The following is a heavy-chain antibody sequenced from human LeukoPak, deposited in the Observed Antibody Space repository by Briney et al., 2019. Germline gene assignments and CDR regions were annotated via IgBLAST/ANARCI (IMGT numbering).Heavy chain of an antibody. CDR3: ARRSRCDSTPRYGMDV. CDR2: IYPGDSDT. CDR1: GYSFTSYW. J-gene: IGHJ6*02. Sequence: GESLKISCKGSGYSFTSYWIGWVRQMPGKGLEWMGIIYPGDSDTRYGPSFQGQVTISADKSISTAYLQWSSLKASDTAMYYCARRSRCDSTPRYGMDVWGQGTTVTVSS. D-gene: IGHD2-21*01. V-gene: IGHV5-51*01.